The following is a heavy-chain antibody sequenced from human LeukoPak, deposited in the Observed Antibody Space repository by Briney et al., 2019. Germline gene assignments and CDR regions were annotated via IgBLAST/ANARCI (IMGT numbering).Heavy chain of an antibody. V-gene: IGHV4-30-2*01. CDR1: GGSISSGGYS. D-gene: IGHD3-10*01. J-gene: IGHJ4*02. CDR2: IYHSGST. CDR3: ARKYGSGSYWRY. Sequence: PSQTLSLTCAVSGGSISSGGYSWSWIRQPPGKGLEWIGYIYHSGSTYYNPSLKSRVTISVDTSKNQFSLKLSSVTAADTAVYYCARKYGSGSYWRYWGQGTLVTVSS.